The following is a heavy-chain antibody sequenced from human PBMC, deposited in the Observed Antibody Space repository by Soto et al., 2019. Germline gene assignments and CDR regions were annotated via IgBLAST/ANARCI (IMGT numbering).Heavy chain of an antibody. CDR3: ARRMWGNSSSSGSWFDP. J-gene: IGHJ5*02. CDR2: INHSGST. D-gene: IGHD6-6*01. V-gene: IGHV4-34*01. Sequence: SETLSLTCAVYGGSCSCYFWSWIRLPPGKGLEWIGEINHSGSTNYNPSLKSRVTISVDTSKNQFSLKLSSVTAADTAVYYCARRMWGNSSSSGSWFDPWGQGTLGTVSS. CDR1: GGSCSCYF.